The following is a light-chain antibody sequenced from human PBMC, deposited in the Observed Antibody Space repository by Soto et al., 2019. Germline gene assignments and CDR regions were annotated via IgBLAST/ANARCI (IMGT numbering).Light chain of an antibody. J-gene: IGLJ2*01. V-gene: IGLV1-51*02. CDR2: ENN. CDR1: RSNVGNHY. Sequence: QAVVSQPPSVSAAPGQRVTISCIGNRSNVGNHYVYWYQQFPGTAPKLLISENNKRPPGTPDRFSAFKSGTSATLGITGLQTGDEADYYCGTWDSSLSIVVFGGGTKVTVL. CDR3: GTWDSSLSIVV.